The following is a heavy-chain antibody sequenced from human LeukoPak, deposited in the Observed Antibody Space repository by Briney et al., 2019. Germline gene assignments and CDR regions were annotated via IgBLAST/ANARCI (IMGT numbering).Heavy chain of an antibody. D-gene: IGHD3-3*01. J-gene: IGHJ4*02. Sequence: PGGSLRLSCAASGFTFSNYWLSWVRQAPGKGLEWVANIKQDGSEKCYVDSVKGRFIVSRDNAKNSLYLQMNSLRAEDTAVYYCARVYDVWSGYYRDYWGQGTLVTVSS. CDR2: IKQDGSEK. CDR3: ARVYDVWSGYYRDY. V-gene: IGHV3-7*04. CDR1: GFTFSNYW.